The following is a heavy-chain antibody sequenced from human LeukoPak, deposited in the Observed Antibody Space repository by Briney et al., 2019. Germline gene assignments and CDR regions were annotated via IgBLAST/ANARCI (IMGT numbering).Heavy chain of an antibody. Sequence: GGSLRLPCVASGFTFRTSAMTWVRQAPGKGLEWVSAFSGSAGTTFYADSVKGRFTISRDNSKNTLYLQMNSLKAEDTAVYYCAKGVAVAGEFEYWGQGTLVTVSS. CDR3: AKGVAVAGEFEY. CDR1: GFTFRTSA. D-gene: IGHD6-19*01. J-gene: IGHJ4*02. CDR2: FSGSAGTT. V-gene: IGHV3-23*01.